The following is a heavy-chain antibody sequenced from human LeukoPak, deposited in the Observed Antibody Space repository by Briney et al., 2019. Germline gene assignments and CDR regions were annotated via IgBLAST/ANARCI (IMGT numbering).Heavy chain of an antibody. CDR3: ARVYSSSRQRGWFDP. CDR1: GGSFSGYY. CDR2: INHSGST. V-gene: IGHV4-34*01. D-gene: IGHD6-13*01. Sequence: PSETLSLTCAVYGGSFSGYYWSWTRQPPGKGLEWIGEINHSGSTNYNPSLKSRVTISVATSKNQFSLKLSSVTAADTAVYYCARVYSSSRQRGWFDPWGQGTLVTVSS. J-gene: IGHJ5*02.